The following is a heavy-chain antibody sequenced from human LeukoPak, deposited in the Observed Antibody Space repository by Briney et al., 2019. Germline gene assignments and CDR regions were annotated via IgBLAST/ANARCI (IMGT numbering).Heavy chain of an antibody. CDR2: IWFDGSNK. CDR1: GFTVSSNY. CDR3: ARSTYGDYCDY. Sequence: GGSLRLSCAASGFTVSSNYMSWVRQAPGKGLEWVAVIWFDGSNKYYADSVKGRFTISRDNSKNSLYLQMNSLRAEDTAVYYCARSTYGDYCDYWGQGTLVTVSS. D-gene: IGHD4-17*01. V-gene: IGHV3-33*08. J-gene: IGHJ4*02.